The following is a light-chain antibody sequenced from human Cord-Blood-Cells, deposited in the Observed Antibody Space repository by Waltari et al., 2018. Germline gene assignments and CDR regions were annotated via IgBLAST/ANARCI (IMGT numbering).Light chain of an antibody. V-gene: IGLV5-37*01. J-gene: IGLJ3*02. CDR2: YYSDSDK. Sequence: HPVLALPPSSPASPAASARLPCTLPCVLDVGSSPLYSYHQQTGSPARYLLYYYSDSDKGQGSGVPSRFSGSKDASANTGILLISGLQSEDEADYYCMIWPSNAWVFGGGTKLTVL. CDR1: CVLDVGSSP. CDR3: MIWPSNAWV.